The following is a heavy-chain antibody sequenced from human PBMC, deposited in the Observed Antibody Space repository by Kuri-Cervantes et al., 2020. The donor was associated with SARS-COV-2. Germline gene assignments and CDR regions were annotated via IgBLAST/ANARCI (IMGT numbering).Heavy chain of an antibody. CDR1: GGSISSSN. Sequence: GGSLRLSCAVSGGSISSSNWWSWVRQPPGKGLEWVALISYDGSNKYYADSVKGRFTISRDNAKNSLYLQMNSLRAEDTAVYYCARDRIAFGYWGQGTLVTVSS. CDR2: ISYDGSNK. CDR3: ARDRIAFGY. J-gene: IGHJ4*02. D-gene: IGHD6-13*01. V-gene: IGHV3-30-3*01.